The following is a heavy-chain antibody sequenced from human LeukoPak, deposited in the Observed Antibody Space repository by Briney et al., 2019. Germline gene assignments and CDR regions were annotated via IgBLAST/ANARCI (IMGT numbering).Heavy chain of an antibody. J-gene: IGHJ4*02. CDR2: ISAYNGNT. D-gene: IGHD3-10*01. Sequence: GASVKVSCKASGYTFTSYGISWVRQAPGQGLEWMGWISAYNGNTNYAQKLQGRVTMTTDTSTSTAYMELRSLRSDDTAVYYCARQLLWFGRTGPFDYWGQGTLVTVSS. CDR1: GYTFTSYG. CDR3: ARQLLWFGRTGPFDY. V-gene: IGHV1-18*01.